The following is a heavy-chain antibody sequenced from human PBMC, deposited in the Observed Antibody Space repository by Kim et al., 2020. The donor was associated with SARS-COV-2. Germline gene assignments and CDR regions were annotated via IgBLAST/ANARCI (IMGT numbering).Heavy chain of an antibody. J-gene: IGHJ6*02. CDR3: ARGRRYDFWSGYFDYYYYGMDV. V-gene: IGHV3-53*01. Sequence: GGSLRLSCAASGFTVSSNYMSWVRQAPGKGLEWVSVIYSGGSTYYADSVKGRFTISRDNSKNTLYLQMNSLRAEDTAVYYCARGRRYDFWSGYFDYYYYGMDVWGQGTTVTVSS. CDR2: IYSGGST. D-gene: IGHD3-3*01. CDR1: GFTVSSNY.